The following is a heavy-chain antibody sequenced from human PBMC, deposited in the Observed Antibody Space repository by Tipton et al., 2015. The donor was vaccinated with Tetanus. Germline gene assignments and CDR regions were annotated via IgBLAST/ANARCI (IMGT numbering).Heavy chain of an antibody. CDR3: ATPGPYCGGDCYPLFDY. Sequence: QLVQSGAEVKKPGSSVKVSCKASGGTFSSYAISWVRQAPGQGLEWMGGIIPIFGTANYAQKFQGRVTITADESTSTAYMELSSLRSEGTAVYYCATPGPYCGGDCYPLFDYWGQGTLVTVSS. D-gene: IGHD2-21*02. CDR1: GGTFSSYA. J-gene: IGHJ4*02. CDR2: IIPIFGTA. V-gene: IGHV1-69*01.